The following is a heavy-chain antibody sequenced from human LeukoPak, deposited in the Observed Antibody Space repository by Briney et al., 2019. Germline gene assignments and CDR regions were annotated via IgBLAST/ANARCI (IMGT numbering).Heavy chain of an antibody. CDR2: INGGGSSS. CDR1: TFTFSTYC. J-gene: IGHJ4*02. V-gene: IGHV3-74*01. CDR3: ATGAGTYYDS. D-gene: IGHD3-10*01. Sequence: GGSLRLSCEASTFTFSTYCMHWVRQVPGKGLVWVSYINGGGSSSNYADSVKGRLTISRDNAKNTLYLQMNSLRAEDTAVYYCATGAGTYYDSWGQGTLVTVSS.